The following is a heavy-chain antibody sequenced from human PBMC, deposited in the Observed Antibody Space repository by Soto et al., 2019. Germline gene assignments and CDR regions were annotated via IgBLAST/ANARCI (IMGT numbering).Heavy chain of an antibody. J-gene: IGHJ6*02. CDR3: ARPSGYYSGHGMDV. V-gene: IGHV3-7*03. CDR2: IKQDGSEK. CDR1: GFTFSSYW. D-gene: IGHD3-3*01. Sequence: PGGSLRLSCAASGFTFSSYWMSWVRQAPGKGLEWVANIKQDGSEKYYVDSVKGRFTISRDNAENSLYLQMNSLRAEDTGVYYCARPSGYYSGHGMDVWGQGTTVTVSS.